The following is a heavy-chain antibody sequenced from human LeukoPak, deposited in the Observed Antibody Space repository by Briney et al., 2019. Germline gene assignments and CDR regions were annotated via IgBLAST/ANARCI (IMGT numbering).Heavy chain of an antibody. Sequence: ASVKVSCKASGGTFSSYAISWVRLAPGQGLEWMGGIIPIFGTANYAQKFQGRVTITADESTSTAYMELSSLRSEDTAVYYCAREPADYGGNSEGDAFDIWGQGTMVTVSS. CDR2: IIPIFGTA. J-gene: IGHJ3*02. CDR3: AREPADYGGNSEGDAFDI. V-gene: IGHV1-69*13. CDR1: GGTFSSYA. D-gene: IGHD4-23*01.